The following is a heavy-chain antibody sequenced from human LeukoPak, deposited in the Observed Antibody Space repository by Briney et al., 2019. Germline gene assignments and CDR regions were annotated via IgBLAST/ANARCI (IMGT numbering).Heavy chain of an antibody. J-gene: IGHJ3*02. Sequence: GASVKVSCKASGYTFTNYYIHWVRQAPGQGLEWMGLINPGGGNTNYAQNFQGRVTMTRDTSASTVYMELNSLRSEDTAIYYCARIRDGYNDAYDIWGQGTVVTVPS. CDR3: ARIRDGYNDAYDI. D-gene: IGHD5-24*01. CDR2: INPGGGNT. V-gene: IGHV1-46*01. CDR1: GYTFTNYY.